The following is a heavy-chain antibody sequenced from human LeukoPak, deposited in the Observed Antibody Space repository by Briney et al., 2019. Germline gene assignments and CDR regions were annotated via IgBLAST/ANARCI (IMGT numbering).Heavy chain of an antibody. CDR1: GGSFSGYY. Sequence: SETLSLTCAVYGGSFSGYYWSWIRQPPGKGLEWIGEIHHSGSTNYNPSLKSRVTISVDTSKNQFSLKLSSVTAADTAVYYCAIFCGSGRGNYYYYYMDVWGKGTTVTISS. CDR2: IHHSGST. CDR3: AIFCGSGRGNYYYYYMDV. D-gene: IGHD3-10*01. V-gene: IGHV4-34*01. J-gene: IGHJ6*03.